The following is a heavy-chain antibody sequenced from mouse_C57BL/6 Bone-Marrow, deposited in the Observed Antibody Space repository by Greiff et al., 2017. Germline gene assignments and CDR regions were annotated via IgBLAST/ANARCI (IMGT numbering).Heavy chain of an antibody. J-gene: IGHJ4*01. D-gene: IGHD1-1*01. CDR3: ATGYGSYYYAMDY. CDR1: GFNIKDDY. Sequence: VQLQQSGAELVRPGASVKLSCTASGFNIKDDYMHWVKQRPGQGLEWIGWIDPENGDTEYASKFQGKATITADTSSNTAYLQLSSLTSEDTAVYYCATGYGSYYYAMDYWGQGTSVTVSS. CDR2: IDPENGDT. V-gene: IGHV14-4*01.